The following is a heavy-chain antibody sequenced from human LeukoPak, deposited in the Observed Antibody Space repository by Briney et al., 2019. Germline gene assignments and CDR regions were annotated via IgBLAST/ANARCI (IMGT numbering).Heavy chain of an antibody. Sequence: SETLSLTCTVSGGSISSGSYYWSWIRQPAGKGLEWIGRIYTSGSTNYNPSLKSQVTISVDTSKNQFSLKLSSVTAADTAVYYCARDRASTFFDYWGQGTLVTVSS. CDR1: GGSISSGSYY. J-gene: IGHJ4*02. V-gene: IGHV4-61*02. D-gene: IGHD2-2*01. CDR3: ARDRASTFFDY. CDR2: IYTSGST.